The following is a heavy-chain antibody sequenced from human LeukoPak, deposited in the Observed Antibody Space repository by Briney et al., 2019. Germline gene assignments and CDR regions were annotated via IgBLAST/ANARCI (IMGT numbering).Heavy chain of an antibody. CDR3: ARDSIAARPRWFDP. J-gene: IGHJ5*02. CDR2: IYYSGST. CDR1: GGSISSYY. Sequence: SETLSLTCTVSGGSISSYYWGWIRQPPGKGLEWIGSIYYSGSTYYNPSLKSRVTISVDTSKNQFFLKLSSVTAADTAVYYCARDSIAARPRWFDPWGQGTLVTVSS. D-gene: IGHD6-6*01. V-gene: IGHV4-39*07.